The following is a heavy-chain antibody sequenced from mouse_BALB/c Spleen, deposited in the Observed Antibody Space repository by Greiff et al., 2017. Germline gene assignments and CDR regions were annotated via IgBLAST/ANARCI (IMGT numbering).Heavy chain of an antibody. CDR1: GFTFSDYG. CDR2: ISNLAYSI. D-gene: IGHD1-1*01. Sequence: EVQVVESGGGLVQPGGSRKLSCAASGFTFSDYGMAWVRQAPGKGPEWVAFISNLAYSIYYADTVTGRFTISRENAKNTLYLEMSSLRSEDTAMYYCAREHGSSYYWYFDVWGAGTTVTVSS. V-gene: IGHV5-15*02. J-gene: IGHJ1*01. CDR3: AREHGSSYYWYFDV.